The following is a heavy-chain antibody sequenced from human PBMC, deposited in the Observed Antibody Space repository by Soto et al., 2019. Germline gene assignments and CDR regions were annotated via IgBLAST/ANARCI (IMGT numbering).Heavy chain of an antibody. V-gene: IGHV3-74*01. CDR3: ATLHSFGSDY. D-gene: IGHD5-18*01. J-gene: IGHJ4*02. Sequence: EVQLVESGGGLVQPGGSLRLSCAASGFTFSNYWMHWVRQAPGKGLVWVSRIYSDGSGTIYADSVKGRFTITRDNAKSTMYLQMNSLRAEDTAVYYCATLHSFGSDYWVRGTLVTVSS. CDR2: IYSDGSGT. CDR1: GFTFSNYW.